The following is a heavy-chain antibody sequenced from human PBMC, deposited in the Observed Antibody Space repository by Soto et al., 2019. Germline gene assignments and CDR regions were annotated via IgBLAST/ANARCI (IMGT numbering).Heavy chain of an antibody. CDR1: GFTFSSHG. J-gene: IGHJ4*02. D-gene: IGHD3-3*01. Sequence: QVQLMESGGGMVQPGRSLRLSCAASGFTFSSHGMHWVRQAPGKGLEWVAVISSDERNKYYGDSVKGRFTISRDNSKNTLYLHMNSLRIEDTAVYYCAKDQNVLRFLEWLTALDYWGQGTLVTVSS. V-gene: IGHV3-30*18. CDR2: ISSDERNK. CDR3: AKDQNVLRFLEWLTALDY.